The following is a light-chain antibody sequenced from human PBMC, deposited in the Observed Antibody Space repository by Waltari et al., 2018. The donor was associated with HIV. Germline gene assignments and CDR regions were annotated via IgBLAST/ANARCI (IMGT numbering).Light chain of an antibody. Sequence: QSVLTQPPSVSGAPGQRVTISCTGSRSNIGAGYAVHWYQQLPGTAPKLVIYDNFKRTSGVTGRVSGSKSGTSASLAITGLQAEEEADYYCQSYDSGRRVFGGGTKLAVL. J-gene: IGLJ3*02. V-gene: IGLV1-40*01. CDR2: DNF. CDR1: RSNIGAGYA. CDR3: QSYDSGRRV.